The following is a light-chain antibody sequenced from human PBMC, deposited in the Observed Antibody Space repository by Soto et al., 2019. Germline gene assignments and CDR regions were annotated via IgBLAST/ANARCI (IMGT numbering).Light chain of an antibody. J-gene: IGKJ4*01. Sequence: AIRMTQTPSSLSSSTGDRVTITCRASHGISSYLALYQQKPGKAPKLRIYAASTLQSGVPSRFSGSGSGTDFTLTISCLQSEDFATYYCQQYYSYPPTFGRGTKVEIK. CDR1: HGISSY. CDR2: AAS. CDR3: QQYYSYPPT. V-gene: IGKV1-8*01.